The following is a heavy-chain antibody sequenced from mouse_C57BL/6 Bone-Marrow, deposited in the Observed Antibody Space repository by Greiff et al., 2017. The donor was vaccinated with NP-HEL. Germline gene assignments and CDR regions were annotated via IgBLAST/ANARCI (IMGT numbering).Heavy chain of an antibody. Sequence: VQLQESGAELVKPGASVKISCKASGYEFSNYWVNWVKQRPGKGLEWIGQIYPGDGDTNYNGKFKDKATLTADKSSSTAYMQLSRLTSEDSAVYFCARGAYWGQGTLVTVSA. CDR1: GYEFSNYW. J-gene: IGHJ3*01. CDR2: IYPGDGDT. V-gene: IGHV1-80*01. CDR3: ARGAY.